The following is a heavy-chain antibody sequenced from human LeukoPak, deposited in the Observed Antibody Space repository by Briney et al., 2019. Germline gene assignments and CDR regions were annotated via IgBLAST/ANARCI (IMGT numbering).Heavy chain of an antibody. D-gene: IGHD6-19*01. V-gene: IGHV7-4-1*02. CDR3: ARNVGSGWYLYRYFDY. J-gene: IGHJ4*03. CDR1: GYTFTSYA. Sequence: GASVKVSCKASGYTFTSYAMNWVRQAPGQGLEWMGWINTNTGNPTYAQGFTGRFVFSLDTSVSTAYLQISSLKAEDTAVYYCARNVGSGWYLYRYFDYWGQGTTVTVSS. CDR2: INTNTGNP.